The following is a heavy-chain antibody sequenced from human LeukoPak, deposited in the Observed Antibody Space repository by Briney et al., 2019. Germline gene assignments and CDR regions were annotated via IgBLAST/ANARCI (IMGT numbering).Heavy chain of an antibody. J-gene: IGHJ4*02. D-gene: IGHD3-22*01. Sequence: ASVKVSCKASGYTFTSYGISWVRQAPGQGLEWMGWISAYNGNTIYAQKFQGRVTMTEDTSTDTAYMELSSLRSEDTAVYYCARGAALTYYYDSSGYYPFDYWGQGTLVTVSS. V-gene: IGHV1-18*01. CDR2: ISAYNGNT. CDR3: ARGAALTYYYDSSGYYPFDY. CDR1: GYTFTSYG.